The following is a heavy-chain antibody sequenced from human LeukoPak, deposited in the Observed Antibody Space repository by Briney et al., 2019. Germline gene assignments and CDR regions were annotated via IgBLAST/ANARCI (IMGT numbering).Heavy chain of an antibody. J-gene: IGHJ4*02. CDR3: AKVPQPDYYFDY. V-gene: IGHV3-23*01. CDR2: ISGSGDRT. Sequence: GGSLRLSCSASGFTFSSYDMSWVRQAPGKGLEWVSSISGSGDRTIYADSVRGRLTISRDKSKNTLYLQMSNLRVEDTAVYYCAKVPQPDYYFDYWGQGSLVTVSS. CDR1: GFTFSSYD.